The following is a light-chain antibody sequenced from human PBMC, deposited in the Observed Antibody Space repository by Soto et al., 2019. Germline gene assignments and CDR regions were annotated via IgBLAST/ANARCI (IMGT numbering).Light chain of an antibody. V-gene: IGKV1-27*01. CDR1: QGISNY. CDR2: AAS. CDR3: QKYNSAPRT. J-gene: IGKJ4*01. Sequence: DVQMTQAPSSLSASVGDRVTITCRASQGISNYLAWYQQKPGKVPKLLIYAASILQSGVPSRFSGSGSGTAFTLTISSLQPEDVATDYCQKYNSAPRTFGGGTKVEIK.